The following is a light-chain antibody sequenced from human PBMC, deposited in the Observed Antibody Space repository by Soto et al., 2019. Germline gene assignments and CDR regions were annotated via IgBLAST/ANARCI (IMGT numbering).Light chain of an antibody. J-gene: IGLJ2*01. CDR2: EVS. Sequence: QSVLTQPPSVSGSPGQSVTLSCTGTSSDVGSYNRVSWYQQPPGTAPKLMIYEVSNRPSGVPDRFSGSKSGNTASLTISGLQAEDEADYYCSSYTSSSTLVVFGGGTQLTVL. CDR1: SSDVGSYNR. V-gene: IGLV2-18*02. CDR3: SSYTSSSTLVV.